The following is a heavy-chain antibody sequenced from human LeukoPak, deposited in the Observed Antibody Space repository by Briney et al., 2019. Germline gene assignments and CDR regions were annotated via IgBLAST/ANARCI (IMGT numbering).Heavy chain of an antibody. Sequence: KSSETLSLTCTVSGYSISSGYYWGWIRQPPGKGLEWTGSIDHSGSTYYNPSLKSRVTISVGTSKNQFSLKLSSVTAADTAVYYCARHSHDYGDYFFDYWGQGTLVTVSS. V-gene: IGHV4-38-2*02. D-gene: IGHD4-17*01. J-gene: IGHJ4*02. CDR1: GYSISSGYY. CDR2: IDHSGST. CDR3: ARHSHDYGDYFFDY.